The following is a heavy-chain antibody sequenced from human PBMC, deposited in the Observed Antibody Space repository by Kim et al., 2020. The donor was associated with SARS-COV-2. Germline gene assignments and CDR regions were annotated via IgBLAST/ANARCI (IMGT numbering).Heavy chain of an antibody. CDR3: ARVTANYPDAFDI. V-gene: IGHV3-7*01. Sequence: GGSLRLSCVASRFNFNAYWMNWVRQAPGKGLEWVANIKQDGSERNYVDSVKGRFTISRDNARNSLYLQMNSLRADDTGVYYCARVTANYPDAFDIWGPGAMVTVSS. D-gene: IGHD1-1*01. CDR2: IKQDGSER. CDR1: RFNFNAYW. J-gene: IGHJ3*02.